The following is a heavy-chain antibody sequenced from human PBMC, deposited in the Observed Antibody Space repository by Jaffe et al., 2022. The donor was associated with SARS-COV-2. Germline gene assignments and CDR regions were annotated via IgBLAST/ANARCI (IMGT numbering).Heavy chain of an antibody. Sequence: QITLKESGPTLVKPTQTLTLTCTFSGFSLTTSGVGVGWIRQPPGKALEWLAVIYWNEDKRYSPSLKSRLTITKDTSKNQVVLTMTNMDPVDTATYYCAQFKRCTNGVCYTGEEYFEHWGQGTLVTVSS. V-gene: IGHV2-5*01. D-gene: IGHD2-8*01. CDR1: GFSLTTSGVG. CDR2: IYWNEDK. CDR3: AQFKRCTNGVCYTGEEYFEH. J-gene: IGHJ4*02.